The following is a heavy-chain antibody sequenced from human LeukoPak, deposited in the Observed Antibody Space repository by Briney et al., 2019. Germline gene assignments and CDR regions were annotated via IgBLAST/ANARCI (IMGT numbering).Heavy chain of an antibody. CDR2: ISGSGGST. J-gene: IGHJ4*02. Sequence: GGSLRLSCAASGFTFSSYAMSWVRQAPGKGLEWVSSISGSGGSTYYADSVKGRFTISRDNSKTTLYLQMNSLRAEDTAVYYCARVWGSYRFTFDYWGQGTLVTVSS. D-gene: IGHD3-16*02. V-gene: IGHV3-23*01. CDR1: GFTFSSYA. CDR3: ARVWGSYRFTFDY.